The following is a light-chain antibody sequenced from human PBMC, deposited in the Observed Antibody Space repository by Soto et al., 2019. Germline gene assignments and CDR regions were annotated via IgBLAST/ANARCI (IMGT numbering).Light chain of an antibody. CDR3: CSYAGSGTDV. CDR2: EGS. Sequence: QSVLTQPASVSGSPGQSITISCTGTSSDVGSYNLVSWYQHHPGKGPKLMIYEGSKRPSGVSNRFSGSKSGNTASLTISGLQAEDEADYYCCSYAGSGTDVFGTGTKLTVL. V-gene: IGLV2-23*01. J-gene: IGLJ1*01. CDR1: SSDVGSYNL.